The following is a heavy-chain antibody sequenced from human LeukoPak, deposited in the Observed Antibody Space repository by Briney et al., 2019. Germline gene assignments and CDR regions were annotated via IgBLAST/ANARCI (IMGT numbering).Heavy chain of an antibody. CDR1: GFTFSSYG. CDR3: ARSSYSSSSSV. Sequence: GGSLRLSCATSGFTFSSYGMHWVRQAPGKGLEWVAVISYDGSNKYYADSVKGRFTISRDNSKNTLYLQMNSLRAEDTAVYYCARSSYSSSSSVWGQGTMVTVSS. CDR2: ISYDGSNK. D-gene: IGHD6-6*01. J-gene: IGHJ3*01. V-gene: IGHV3-30*03.